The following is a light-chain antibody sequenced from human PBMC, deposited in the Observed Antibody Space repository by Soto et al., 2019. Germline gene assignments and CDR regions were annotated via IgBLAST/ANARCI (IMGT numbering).Light chain of an antibody. V-gene: IGKV3-20*01. Sequence: ESVLTQSPGSLSLSPGETATLSCRASQSIINNYLAWYQQKPGQAPRLLIYGASIRATGVPDRFSGSGSGTDFTLTITRLEAEDFAVYYCQQYGTSPLMYTFGHGTKL. CDR1: QSIINNY. CDR3: QQYGTSPLMYT. J-gene: IGKJ2*01. CDR2: GAS.